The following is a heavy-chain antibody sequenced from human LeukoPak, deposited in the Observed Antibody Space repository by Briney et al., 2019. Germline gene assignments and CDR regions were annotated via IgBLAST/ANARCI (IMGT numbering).Heavy chain of an antibody. D-gene: IGHD3-3*01. CDR3: ARGEWFAYFDY. Sequence: PGGSLRLSCAASGFSFSNYAMNWVRQAPGKGLEWVSSISGSSTDIYYADSVKGRFTISRDNAKNSLYLQMNSLRAEDTAVYYCARGEWFAYFDYWGQGTLVTVSS. J-gene: IGHJ4*02. V-gene: IGHV3-21*01. CDR1: GFSFSNYA. CDR2: ISGSSTDI.